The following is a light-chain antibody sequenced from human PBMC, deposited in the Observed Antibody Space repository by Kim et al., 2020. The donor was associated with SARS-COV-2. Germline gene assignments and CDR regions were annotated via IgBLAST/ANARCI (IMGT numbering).Light chain of an antibody. CDR3: QSYDGTNWV. CDR1: SGSIASNY. J-gene: IGLJ3*02. V-gene: IGLV6-57*01. CDR2: QDD. Sequence: NFMLTQPHSVSASPGKTVTISCTRSSGSIASNYVQWYQQRPGSSPTTVIYQDDQTRSGVPDRFSGSIDSSSNSASLTISGLKTEDEADYYCQSYDGTNWVFGGGTQLTVL.